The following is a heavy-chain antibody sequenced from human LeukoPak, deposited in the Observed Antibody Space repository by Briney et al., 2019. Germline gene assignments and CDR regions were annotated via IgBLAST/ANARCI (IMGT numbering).Heavy chain of an antibody. J-gene: IGHJ3*02. D-gene: IGHD7-27*01. Sequence: PSETLSLTCTVSGGSISTSNYYWGWIRQPPGKGLEWIGNIFYSGSTYYGPSLKSRLTISLDTSRNQFSLKLSSVTAADTAVYYCARKKLGKNAFDIWGQGTMVTVSS. CDR3: ARKKLGKNAFDI. CDR1: GGSISTSNYY. CDR2: IFYSGST. V-gene: IGHV4-39*07.